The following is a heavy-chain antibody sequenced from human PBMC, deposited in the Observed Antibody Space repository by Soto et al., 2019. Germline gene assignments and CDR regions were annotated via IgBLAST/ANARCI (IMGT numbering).Heavy chain of an antibody. V-gene: IGHV3-66*01. CDR1: GFTVSSNY. J-gene: IGHJ4*02. CDR3: ARESLGDILTGLDY. CDR2: IYSGGST. D-gene: IGHD3-9*01. Sequence: PGGSLRLSCAASGFTVSSNYMSWVRQAPGKGLEWVSVIYSGGSTYYADSVKGRFTISRDNSKNTLYLQMNSLRAEDTAVYYCARESLGDILTGLDYWGQGTLVTVSS.